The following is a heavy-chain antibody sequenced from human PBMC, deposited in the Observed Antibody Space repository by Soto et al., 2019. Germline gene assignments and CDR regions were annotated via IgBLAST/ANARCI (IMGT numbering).Heavy chain of an antibody. CDR3: AKDRKSGSGWYWDY. V-gene: IGHV3-23*01. CDR2: ISASGSTT. CDR1: GFTFSSYA. D-gene: IGHD6-19*01. Sequence: LSLTCAASGFTFSSYAMSWVRQAPGKGLEWVSAISASGSTTYYSDSAKGRFTISRDNSKNTLYLQMNSLRAEDTAVYYCAKDRKSGSGWYWDYWGQGTLVTVSS. J-gene: IGHJ4*02.